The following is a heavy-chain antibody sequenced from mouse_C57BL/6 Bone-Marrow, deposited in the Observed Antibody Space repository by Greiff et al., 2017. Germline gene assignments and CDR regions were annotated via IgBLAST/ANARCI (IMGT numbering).Heavy chain of an antibody. Sequence: QVQLKQPGAELVRPGSSVKLSCKASGYTFTSYWMDWVKQRPGQGLEWIGNIYPSDSETHYNQKFKDKATLTVVKSSSTAYMQLRSLTSEDSAVYYGAGLERGVNNPYYAMDYWGQGTTVTVSS. J-gene: IGHJ4*01. D-gene: IGHD2-2*01. CDR3: AGLERGVNNPYYAMDY. CDR2: IYPSDSET. CDR1: GYTFTSYW. V-gene: IGHV1-61*01.